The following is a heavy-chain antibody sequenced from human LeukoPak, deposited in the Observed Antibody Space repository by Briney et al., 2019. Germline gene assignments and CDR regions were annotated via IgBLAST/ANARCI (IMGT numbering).Heavy chain of an antibody. CDR3: ARVLGYDSTGYYRGYFDY. CDR1: GFTVTNNY. D-gene: IGHD3-22*01. CDR2: IYSAGTT. V-gene: IGHV3-53*04. Sequence: PGRSLRPSCAASGFTVTNNYMSWVREAPGKGVEWGSVIYSAGTTYYADSVKGRFTISRQNPENTLFLQMYSLRPEDTAVYYCARVLGYDSTGYYRGYFDYWGQGTLVTVSS. J-gene: IGHJ4*02.